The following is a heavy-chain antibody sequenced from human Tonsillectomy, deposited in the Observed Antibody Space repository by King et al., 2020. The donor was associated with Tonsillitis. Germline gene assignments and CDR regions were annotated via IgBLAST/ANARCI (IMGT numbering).Heavy chain of an antibody. CDR3: ASLLNPYWYFDL. V-gene: IGHV4-59*08. CDR1: CGYISNYY. CDR2: SYDSGST. J-gene: IGHJ2*01. Sequence: QLQESCPGLVKPYETLSLTCTVSCGYISNYYWSWIRHPPGKVLDCIGSSYDSGSTTYNPSLKGRVTISVDTSKNQFSLKLSSVTAADTAVYHCASLLNPYWYFDLWGRGTLVTVSS.